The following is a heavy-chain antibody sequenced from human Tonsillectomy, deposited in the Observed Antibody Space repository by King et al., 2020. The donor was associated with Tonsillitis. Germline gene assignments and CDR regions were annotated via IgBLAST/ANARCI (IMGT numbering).Heavy chain of an antibody. CDR2: IYYSGTT. CDR3: ARLAYGDSRTANFYGMDV. J-gene: IGHJ6*02. D-gene: IGHD4-17*01. V-gene: IGHV4-39*07. CDR1: GGSITNSYYY. Sequence: LQLQESGPGLVKPSETLSLTCTVSGGSITNSYYYWGWIRQPPGKGLEWIGSIYYSGTTFYNPSLKSRVTISVDTSKNQFSLKLSSVTAADTALYYCARLAYGDSRTANFYGMDVWGQGTTVTVSS.